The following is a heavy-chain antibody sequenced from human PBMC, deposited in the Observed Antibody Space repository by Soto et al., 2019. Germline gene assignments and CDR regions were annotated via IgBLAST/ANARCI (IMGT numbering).Heavy chain of an antibody. V-gene: IGHV4-39*01. Sequence: QLQLQESGPGLVKPSETLSLTCTVSGGSISSSSYYWGWIRQPPGKGLEWIGSIYYSGSTYYNPSLKSRVTISVDTSKSQFSLKLSSVTAADTAVYYCARVGALWFGEGGDYWGQGTLVTVSS. CDR3: ARVGALWFGEGGDY. CDR1: GGSISSSSYY. J-gene: IGHJ4*02. D-gene: IGHD3-10*01. CDR2: IYYSGST.